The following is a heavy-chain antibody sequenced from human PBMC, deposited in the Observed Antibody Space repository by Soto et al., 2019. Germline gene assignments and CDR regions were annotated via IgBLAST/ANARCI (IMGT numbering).Heavy chain of an antibody. CDR2: IIPIFGTA. V-gene: IGHV1-69*06. J-gene: IGHJ6*02. CDR3: AREGSPRDYYYGMDV. CDR1: GGTFSSYA. D-gene: IGHD6-13*01. Sequence: QVQLVQSGAEVKKPGSSVKVSCKASGGTFSSYAISWVRQAPGQGLEWMGGIIPIFGTANYAQKFQGRVKITADKSTSTAYMELGSLRSEDTAVYYCAREGSPRDYYYGMDVWGHGTTVTVSS.